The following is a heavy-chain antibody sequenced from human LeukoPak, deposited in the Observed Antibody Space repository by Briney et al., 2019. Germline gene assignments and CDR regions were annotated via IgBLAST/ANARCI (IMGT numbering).Heavy chain of an antibody. CDR1: GYTFTGYY. CDR3: ARGDYGSGSPTGLGNNWFDP. V-gene: IGHV1-2*04. Sequence: ASVKVSCKASGYTFTGYYMHWVRQAPGQGLEWMGWINPNSGGTNYAQKFQGWVTMTRDTSISTAYMELSRLRSDDTAVYYCARGDYGSGSPTGLGNNWFDPWGQGTLVTASS. D-gene: IGHD3-10*01. J-gene: IGHJ5*02. CDR2: INPNSGGT.